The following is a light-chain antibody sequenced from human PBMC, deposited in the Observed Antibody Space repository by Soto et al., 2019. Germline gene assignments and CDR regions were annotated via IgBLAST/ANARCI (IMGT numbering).Light chain of an antibody. CDR1: SSDVGGHHS. V-gene: IGLV2-11*01. CDR3: SSYTSSSTLVV. J-gene: IGLJ2*01. Sequence: QSALTQPRSVSGSPGQSVTISCTGTSSDVGGHHSVSWYQQHPGKAPKLMIFDVTKRPSGVPDRFSGSKSGNTASLTITGLQTEDESDYYCSSYTSSSTLVVFGGGTKLTVL. CDR2: DVT.